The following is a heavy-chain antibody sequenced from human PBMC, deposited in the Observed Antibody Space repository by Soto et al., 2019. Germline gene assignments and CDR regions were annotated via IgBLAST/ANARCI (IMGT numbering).Heavy chain of an antibody. CDR1: GDSLDSGDSY. J-gene: IGHJ4*02. D-gene: IGHD4-17*01. CDR2: IYHYGST. Sequence: PSETLSLTCTVSGDSLDSGDSYWSWIRQPPGKGLEWIGYIYHYGSTSYNPSLKSRLIISVETSKNQFSLKVSSVTGADTAVYYCARGVYADYSYYFEYWGQGALVTVSS. CDR3: ARGVYADYSYYFEY. V-gene: IGHV4-30-4*01.